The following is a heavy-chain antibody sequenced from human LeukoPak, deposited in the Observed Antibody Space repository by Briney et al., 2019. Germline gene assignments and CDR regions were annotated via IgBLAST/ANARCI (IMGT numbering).Heavy chain of an antibody. CDR3: ARAAVELIRDRASHDAFDI. V-gene: IGHV4-34*01. D-gene: IGHD2-15*01. J-gene: IGHJ3*02. CDR1: GGSFSGCY. Sequence: SETLSLTCAVDGGSFSGCYWSWIRQPPGKGLEWIGEIKHSGSTNYNPSLKSRVTISVDTSKNQFSLKLSPVTAADTAVYYCARAAVELIRDRASHDAFDIWGQGTMVTVSS. CDR2: IKHSGST.